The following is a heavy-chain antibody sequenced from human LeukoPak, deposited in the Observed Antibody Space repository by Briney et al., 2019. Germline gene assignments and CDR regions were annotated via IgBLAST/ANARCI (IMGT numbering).Heavy chain of an antibody. CDR3: ARGSGWHLY. D-gene: IGHD6-19*01. CDR1: GDSISSYY. CDR2: ISFSGST. Sequence: KPSETLSFTCTVSGDSISSYYWSWIRQPPGKGLEWIGDISFSGSTNYNPSLKSRVTISVDTSKNQFTPKMSSVTAADTAVYYCARGSGWHLYWGQGTLVTVSS. J-gene: IGHJ4*02. V-gene: IGHV4-59*01.